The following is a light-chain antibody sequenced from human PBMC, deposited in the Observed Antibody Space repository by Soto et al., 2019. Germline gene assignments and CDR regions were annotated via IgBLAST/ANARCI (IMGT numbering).Light chain of an antibody. CDR2: WAS. V-gene: IGKV4-1*01. CDR3: QQYYSTPYT. J-gene: IGKJ2*01. CDR1: PSVLYSSNNKNY. Sequence: DIVMTQSPDSLAVSLGERATINCKSSPSVLYSSNNKNYLAWYQQKPGQPPKLLIYWASTRESGIPDRFSGSGSGTDFTLTISSLQAEDVAVYYGQQYYSTPYTFGQGTKLEIK.